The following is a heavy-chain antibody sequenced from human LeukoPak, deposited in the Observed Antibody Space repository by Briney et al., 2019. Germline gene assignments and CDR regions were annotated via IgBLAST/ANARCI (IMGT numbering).Heavy chain of an antibody. Sequence: GGSLRLSCAASGFTFSNYAMHWVRQAPGKGLEWVAVISTDGKNEYYADSVKGRFTISRDNSRNTLYLQMNSLRAADTAVFYCAGGPAFTGHLYYWGQGTLVTVSS. CDR2: ISTDGKNE. CDR1: GFTFSNYA. J-gene: IGHJ4*02. D-gene: IGHD7-27*01. V-gene: IGHV3-30*04. CDR3: AGGPAFTGHLYY.